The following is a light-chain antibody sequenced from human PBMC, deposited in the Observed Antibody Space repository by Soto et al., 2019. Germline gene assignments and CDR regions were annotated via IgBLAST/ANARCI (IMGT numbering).Light chain of an antibody. V-gene: IGLV2-11*01. CDR2: DVT. CDR3: SSSAGNNNLV. J-gene: IGLJ2*01. Sequence: QSALTQPRSVSGSPGQSVSISCTGTISDVAGYNYVSWYQHHPGKAPKLLISDVTKRPSWVPDRFSGSKSGNTASLTISELQAEDEADYYCSSSAGNNNLVFGGGTKVTVL. CDR1: ISDVAGYNY.